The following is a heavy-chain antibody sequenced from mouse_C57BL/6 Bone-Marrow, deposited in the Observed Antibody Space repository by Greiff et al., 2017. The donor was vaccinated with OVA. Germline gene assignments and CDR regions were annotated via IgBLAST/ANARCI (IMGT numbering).Heavy chain of an antibody. Sequence: EVKLVGAGGGLVPPGGSLKLSCAASGIDFSRYWVSLVRRAPGEGLEWIGEINPDSSTINYAPSLKDKFIISRDNAKNTLYLQMSKVRSEDTALYYCARAVITTVVATKAGTDAMDYWGQGTSVTVSS. CDR2: INPDSSTI. J-gene: IGHJ4*01. CDR3: ARAVITTVVATKAGTDAMDY. D-gene: IGHD1-1*01. CDR1: GIDFSRYW. V-gene: IGHV4-1*01.